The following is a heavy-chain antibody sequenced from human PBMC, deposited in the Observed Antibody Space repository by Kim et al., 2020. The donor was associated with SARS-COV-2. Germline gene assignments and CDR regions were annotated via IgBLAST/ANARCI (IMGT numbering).Heavy chain of an antibody. V-gene: IGHV4-31*03. Sequence: SETLSLTCTVSGGSISSGGYYWSWIRQHPGKGLEWIGYIYYSGSTYYNPSLKSRVTISVDTSKNQFSLKLSSVAAADTAVYYCARSDYYDSSGYYYVAFDSWGQGTMVTVSS. CDR1: GGSISSGGYY. D-gene: IGHD3-22*01. CDR2: IYYSGST. J-gene: IGHJ3*02. CDR3: ARSDYYDSSGYYYVAFDS.